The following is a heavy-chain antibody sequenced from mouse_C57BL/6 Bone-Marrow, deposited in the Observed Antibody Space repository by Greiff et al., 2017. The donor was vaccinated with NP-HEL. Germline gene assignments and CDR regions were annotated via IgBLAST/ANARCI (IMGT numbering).Heavy chain of an antibody. V-gene: IGHV1-53*01. Sequence: QVHVKQPGTELVKPGASVKLSCKASGYTFTSYWMHWVKQRPGQGLEWIGNINPSNGGTNYNEKFKSKATLTVDKSSSTAYMQLSSLTSEDSAVYYCARGHHYYGSSYVRDYWGKGTTLTVSS. CDR2: INPSNGGT. CDR3: ARGHHYYGSSYVRDY. J-gene: IGHJ2*01. D-gene: IGHD1-1*01. CDR1: GYTFTSYW.